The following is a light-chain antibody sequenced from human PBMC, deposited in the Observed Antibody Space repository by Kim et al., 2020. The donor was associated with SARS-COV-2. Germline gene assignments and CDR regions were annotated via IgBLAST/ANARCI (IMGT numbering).Light chain of an antibody. V-gene: IGLV3-1*01. J-gene: IGLJ2*01. CDR3: QAWDSNTAV. CDR2: HDT. CDR1: KLGDKY. Sequence: SVSPGQTASISCSGDKLGDKYACWYQQKSGQSPVLVIYHDTKRPSGIPERFSGSNSGNTATLTISGTQAMDEADYYCQAWDSNTAVFGGVTQLTVL.